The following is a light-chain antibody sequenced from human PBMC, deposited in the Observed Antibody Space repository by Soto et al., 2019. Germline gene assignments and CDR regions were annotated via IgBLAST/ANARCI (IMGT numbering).Light chain of an antibody. Sequence: EIVLTQSPATLSLSTGERATLSCRASQSVSSYLAWYQQKPGQAPRLLIYDASNRATGIPARFSGSGSGTDFALSISSPEPEDFAVYYCQQRSNWPPYTFGQGTKLAIK. V-gene: IGKV3-11*01. CDR1: QSVSSY. J-gene: IGKJ2*01. CDR3: QQRSNWPPYT. CDR2: DAS.